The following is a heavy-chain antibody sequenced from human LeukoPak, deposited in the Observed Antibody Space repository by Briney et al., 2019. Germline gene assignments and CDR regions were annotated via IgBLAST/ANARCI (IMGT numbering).Heavy chain of an antibody. CDR3: ARGRRDGYNSFDS. J-gene: IGHJ4*02. CDR2: IYSGGST. Sequence: GGSLRLSCASSGFTVSSNYMSWVRQAPGKGLEWVSVIYSGGSTYYSDSVKGRVTIARDNAKNPLYLQMNSLRAEDKAVYYCARGRRDGYNSFDSWGQGTLVTVSS. D-gene: IGHD5-24*01. CDR1: GFTVSSNY. V-gene: IGHV3-53*01.